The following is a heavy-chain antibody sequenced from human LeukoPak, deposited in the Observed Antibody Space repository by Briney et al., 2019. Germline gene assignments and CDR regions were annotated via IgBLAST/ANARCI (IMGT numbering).Heavy chain of an antibody. CDR2: IWYDGSNK. D-gene: IGHD4-17*01. Sequence: GRSLRPSCAASGFTFRRYGMHWVRQAPGKGLEWVAVIWYDGSNKYYADSVKGRFTISRDNSKNTLYLQMSSLRAEDTAVYYCASKYGVYVYAFDIWGQGTMVTVSS. J-gene: IGHJ3*02. CDR3: ASKYGVYVYAFDI. CDR1: GFTFRRYG. V-gene: IGHV3-33*01.